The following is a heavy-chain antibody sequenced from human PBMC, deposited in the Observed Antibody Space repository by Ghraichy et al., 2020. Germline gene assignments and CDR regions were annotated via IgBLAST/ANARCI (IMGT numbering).Heavy chain of an antibody. CDR2: INHSGST. J-gene: IGHJ6*03. CDR3: ARTRHDFWLGYRVYYMDV. Sequence: SETLSLSCAVYGGSFSGYYWNWIRQPPGKGLEWIGEINHSGSTNYNPSLKSRVTISVDTSKSQFSLRLRSVTAADTAVYFCARTRHDFWLGYRVYYMDVWGKGTTVTVSS. D-gene: IGHD3-3*01. V-gene: IGHV4-34*01. CDR1: GGSFSGYY.